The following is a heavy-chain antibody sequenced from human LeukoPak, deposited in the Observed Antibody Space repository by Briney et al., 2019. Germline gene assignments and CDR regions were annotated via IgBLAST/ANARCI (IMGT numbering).Heavy chain of an antibody. Sequence: GGSLRLSCAASGFTFSSYSMNWVRQAPGKGLEWVSSISSSSSYIYYADSVKGRFTISRDNAKNSLYLQMNSLRAEDTAVYYCARADCSSTSCYADFDHWGQGTLVTVSS. V-gene: IGHV3-21*01. J-gene: IGHJ4*02. CDR3: ARADCSSTSCYADFDH. CDR1: GFTFSSYS. D-gene: IGHD2-2*01. CDR2: ISSSSSYI.